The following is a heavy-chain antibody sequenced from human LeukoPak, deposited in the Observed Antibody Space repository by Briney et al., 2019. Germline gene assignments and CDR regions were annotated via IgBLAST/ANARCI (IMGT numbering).Heavy chain of an antibody. V-gene: IGHV3-21*01. CDR2: ISSSSSYI. Sequence: GGSLRLSCAASGFTFSSYSMNRVRQAPGPGLEWVSFISSSSSYIYYADSMKGRFTISRDNAKNSLYLQMNSLRAEDTAVYYCAELGITMIGGVWGKGTTVTVSS. J-gene: IGHJ6*04. CDR3: AELGITMIGGV. D-gene: IGHD3-10*02. CDR1: GFTFSSYS.